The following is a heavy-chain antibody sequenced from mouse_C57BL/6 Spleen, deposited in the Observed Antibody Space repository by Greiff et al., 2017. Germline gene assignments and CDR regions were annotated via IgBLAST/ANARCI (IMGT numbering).Heavy chain of an antibody. D-gene: IGHD2-1*01. Sequence: QVQLQQPGAELVRPGSSVKLSCKASGYTFTSYWMHWVKQRPIQGLEWIGNIDPSDSETHYNQKFKDKATLTVDKSSSTAYMQLSSLTSEDSAVYYCARYVNYDGYFDYWGQGTTLTVSS. CDR2: IDPSDSET. CDR1: GYTFTSYW. CDR3: ARYVNYDGYFDY. J-gene: IGHJ2*01. V-gene: IGHV1-52*01.